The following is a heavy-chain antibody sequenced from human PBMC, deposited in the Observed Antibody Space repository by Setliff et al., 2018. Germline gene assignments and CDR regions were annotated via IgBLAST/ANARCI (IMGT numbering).Heavy chain of an antibody. CDR3: AREGSIGWSQYFHH. D-gene: IGHD6-19*01. CDR2: ISYDGFKV. CDR1: GFTLRNSG. V-gene: IGHV3-30*03. J-gene: IGHJ1*01. Sequence: PGESLKLSCAASGFTLRNSGMHWVRQAPGRGLEWVTFISYDGFKVYYAESVKGRFTISRDFSTNTLFLEIDSLRSEDTGLYYCAREGSIGWSQYFHHWGQGTPVTVSS.